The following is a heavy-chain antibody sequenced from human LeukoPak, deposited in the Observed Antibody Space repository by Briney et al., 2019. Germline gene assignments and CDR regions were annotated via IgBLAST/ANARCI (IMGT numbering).Heavy chain of an antibody. CDR1: GYTFTSYA. CDR3: ARAGTTVTPFDH. J-gene: IGHJ4*02. D-gene: IGHD4-17*01. Sequence: ASVKVSCKASGYTFTSYAMHWVRQAPGQRVEWMGWINAGNGNTKYSQKFQGRVTITRDTSASTAYMELRSLRSEDTSVYYCARAGTTVTPFDHWGQGPLVTVSS. V-gene: IGHV1-3*01. CDR2: INAGNGNT.